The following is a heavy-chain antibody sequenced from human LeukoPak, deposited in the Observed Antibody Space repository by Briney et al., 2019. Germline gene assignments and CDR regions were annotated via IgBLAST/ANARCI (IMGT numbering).Heavy chain of an antibody. J-gene: IGHJ4*02. CDR3: AKSFGTSRSGLDDY. D-gene: IGHD3/OR15-3a*01. CDR2: ISATDGRT. CDR1: GFTFSSYA. Sequence: QPGGSLRLSCAASGFTFSSYAMSWVRQAPGKGLEWVSGISATDGRTFYADSVKGRFTISRDNSKNTLFLQMNSLRAEDTAVYYCAKSFGTSRSGLDDYWGQGTLVTVSS. V-gene: IGHV3-23*01.